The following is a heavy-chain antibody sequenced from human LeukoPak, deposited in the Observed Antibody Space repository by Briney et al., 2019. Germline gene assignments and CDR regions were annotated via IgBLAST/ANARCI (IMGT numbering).Heavy chain of an antibody. CDR3: ARSLTALDY. V-gene: IGHV3-21*05. Sequence: GGSLRLSCAASGFTLSSDTMNWVRQAPGKGLEWVSHIGHRSSDIWHADSVKGRFTASRDNAKSSVYLQMNSLRAEDSALYYCARSLTALDYWGLGTLVTVSS. D-gene: IGHD1-20*01. J-gene: IGHJ4*02. CDR2: IGHRSSDI. CDR1: GFTLSSDT.